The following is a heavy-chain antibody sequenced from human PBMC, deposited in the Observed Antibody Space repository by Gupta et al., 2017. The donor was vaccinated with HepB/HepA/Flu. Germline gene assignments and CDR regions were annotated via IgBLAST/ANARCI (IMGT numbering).Heavy chain of an antibody. CDR3: ARRYCSSINCLFDY. V-gene: IGHV3-48*03. Sequence: EVQLVESGGDLVQPGGYLRLSCAASGFTFRTYEMSGVRQAPGKGLEWVSYISSSGSTIFYADFVKGRFTISRDNAKSSLYLQMNSLGVEDTAVYYCARRYCSSINCLFDYWGQGSLVTVSS. CDR1: GFTFRTYE. J-gene: IGHJ4*02. D-gene: IGHD2-2*01. CDR2: ISSSGSTI.